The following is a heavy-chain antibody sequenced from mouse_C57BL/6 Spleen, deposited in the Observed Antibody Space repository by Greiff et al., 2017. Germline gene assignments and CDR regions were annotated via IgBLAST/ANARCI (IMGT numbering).Heavy chain of an antibody. Sequence: EVKLVESGGGLVQPGGSLSLSCAASGFTFTDYYMSWVRQPPGKALEWLGFIRNKANGYTTEYSVSVKGRFTISRDNSQSILYLQMNALRAEDSATYYCARYGPYYDLYYAMDYWGQGTSVTVSS. V-gene: IGHV7-3*01. CDR3: ARYGPYYDLYYAMDY. J-gene: IGHJ4*01. CDR1: GFTFTDYY. CDR2: IRNKANGYTT. D-gene: IGHD2-10*01.